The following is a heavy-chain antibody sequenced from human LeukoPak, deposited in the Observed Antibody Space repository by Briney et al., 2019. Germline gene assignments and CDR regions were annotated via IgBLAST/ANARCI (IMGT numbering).Heavy chain of an antibody. V-gene: IGHV4-34*01. Sequence: SETLSLTCTVSGGSISSYYWSWIRQPPGKGLEWIGEINHSGSTNYNPSLKSQVTISVDTSKNQFSLKLSSVTAADTAVYYCARGRTNYYDSSGYYLPYFDYWGQGTLVTVSS. J-gene: IGHJ4*02. CDR3: ARGRTNYYDSSGYYLPYFDY. CDR2: INHSGST. D-gene: IGHD3-22*01. CDR1: GGSISSYY.